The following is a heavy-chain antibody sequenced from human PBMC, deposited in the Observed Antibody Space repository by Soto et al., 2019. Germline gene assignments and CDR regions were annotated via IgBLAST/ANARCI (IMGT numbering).Heavy chain of an antibody. D-gene: IGHD1-26*01. CDR3: ARERTGGVLVGAPPGY. J-gene: IGHJ4*02. CDR2: ISYDGSNK. Sequence: QVQLVESGGGVVQPGRSLRLSCAASGFTFSSYAMHWVRQAPGRGRGGLAVISYDGSNKYYADSVKGRFTISRDNSKNTLYLQMNSLRAEDTAVYYCARERTGGVLVGAPPGYWGQGTLVTVSS. CDR1: GFTFSSYA. V-gene: IGHV3-30-3*01.